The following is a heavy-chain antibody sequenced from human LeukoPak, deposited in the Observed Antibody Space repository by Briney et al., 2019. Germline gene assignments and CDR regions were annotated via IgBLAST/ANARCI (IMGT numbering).Heavy chain of an antibody. CDR1: GFTVSSNY. CDR2: IYSGGST. J-gene: IGHJ4*02. V-gene: IGHV3-66*01. Sequence: GGSLRLSRAASGFTVSSNYMSWVRQAPGKGLEWVSVIYSGGSTYYADSVKGRFTISRDNSKNTLYLQMNSLRAEDTAVYYCARDVAVAGTWGGFDYWGQGTLVTVSS. CDR3: ARDVAVAGTWGGFDY. D-gene: IGHD6-19*01.